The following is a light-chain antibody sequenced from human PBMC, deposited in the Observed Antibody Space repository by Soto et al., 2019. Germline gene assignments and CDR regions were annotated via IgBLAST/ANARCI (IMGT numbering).Light chain of an antibody. CDR1: SSDAGGSNR. V-gene: IGLV2-18*01. J-gene: IGLJ1*01. Sequence: QSVLTQPASVSDSPGQSITISCTGTSSDAGGSNRVSWYQQPPGTAPKLIIYEARNRPSGVPDRFSGSKSGNTASLTISGLQAADEADYYCSLYTSENTYVFGTGTKVTVL. CDR3: SLYTSENTYV. CDR2: EAR.